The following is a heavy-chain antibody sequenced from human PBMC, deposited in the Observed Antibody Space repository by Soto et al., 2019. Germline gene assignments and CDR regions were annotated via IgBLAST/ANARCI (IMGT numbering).Heavy chain of an antibody. Sequence: SETLSLTCTVSGGSISSYYWSWIRQPPGKGLEWIGYIYYSGSTNYNPSLKSRVTISVDTSKNQFSLKLSSVTAADTAVYYCARVGIFGVVIRSYYYMDVWGKGTTVTVSS. CDR1: GGSISSYY. D-gene: IGHD3-3*01. CDR2: IYYSGST. V-gene: IGHV4-59*01. CDR3: ARVGIFGVVIRSYYYMDV. J-gene: IGHJ6*03.